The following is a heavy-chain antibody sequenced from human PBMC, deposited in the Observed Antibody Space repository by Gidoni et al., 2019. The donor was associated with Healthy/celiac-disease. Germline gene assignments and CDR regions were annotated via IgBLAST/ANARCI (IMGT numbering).Heavy chain of an antibody. Sequence: QLQLQESGPGLVKPSETLSLTCTVSGGSISSSSYYCGWIRQPPGKGLEWIGSIYYSGSTYYNPSLKSRVTISVDTSKNQFSLKLSSVTAADTAVYYCARRLTRNCSSTSCYARVVRWFDPWGQGTLVTVSS. J-gene: IGHJ5*02. CDR2: IYYSGST. V-gene: IGHV4-39*01. CDR1: GGSISSSSYY. D-gene: IGHD2-2*01. CDR3: ARRLTRNCSSTSCYARVVRWFDP.